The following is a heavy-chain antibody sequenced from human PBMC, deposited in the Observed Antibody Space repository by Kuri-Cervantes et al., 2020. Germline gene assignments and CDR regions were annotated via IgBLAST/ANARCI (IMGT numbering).Heavy chain of an antibody. J-gene: IGHJ6*03. CDR2: ISAYNGNT. V-gene: IGHV1-18*01. CDR3: ARVLWFRELPPYYYMDV. D-gene: IGHD3-10*01. Sequence: ASVKVSCKASGYTFTSYGISWVRQAPGQGLEWMGWISAYNGNTNYAQKLQGRVTMTTDTSTSTAYMELSSLRSEDTAVYYCARVLWFRELPPYYYMDVWGKGTTVTVSS. CDR1: GYTFTSYG.